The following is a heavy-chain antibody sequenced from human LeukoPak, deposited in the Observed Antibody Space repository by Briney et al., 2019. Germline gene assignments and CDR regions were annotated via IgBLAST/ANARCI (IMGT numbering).Heavy chain of an antibody. Sequence: GGSLRLSCAASGFTFSNAWMSWVRQAPGKGLEWVANIKQDGSEKYYVDSVKGRFTISRDNAKNSLYLQMNSLRAEDTAVYYCARDLYDSSGYPWYWGQGTLVTVSS. J-gene: IGHJ4*02. CDR1: GFTFSNAW. D-gene: IGHD3-22*01. V-gene: IGHV3-7*01. CDR2: IKQDGSEK. CDR3: ARDLYDSSGYPWY.